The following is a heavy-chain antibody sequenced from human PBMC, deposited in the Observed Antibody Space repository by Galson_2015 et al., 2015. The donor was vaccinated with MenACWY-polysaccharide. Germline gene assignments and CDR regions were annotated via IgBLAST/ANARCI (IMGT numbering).Heavy chain of an antibody. V-gene: IGHV3-23*01. D-gene: IGHD7-27*01. J-gene: IGHJ4*02. CDR1: GFSFSSYG. CDR2: IGVSSYTT. Sequence: SLRLSCAASGFSFSSYGMNWVRQAPGKGLEWVAMIGVSSYTTRYTDSVKGRFTISRDNSRNTLSLQMNSLRAEDTAVYYCAKDLGNWGLFDYSGQGTLVTVSS. CDR3: AKDLGNWGLFDY.